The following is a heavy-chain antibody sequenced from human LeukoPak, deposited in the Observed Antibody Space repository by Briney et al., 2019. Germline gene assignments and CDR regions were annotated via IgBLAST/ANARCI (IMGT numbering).Heavy chain of an antibody. Sequence: ASVKVSCKVSGYTLTELSMHWVRQPPGKGLEWMGGFDPEDGETIYAQKFQVRVTMTEDTSKDAAYMELSSMRSDDTAVYYCARDGSYYGSGILPEGSPVDYWGQGTLVTVSS. J-gene: IGHJ4*02. D-gene: IGHD3-10*01. V-gene: IGHV1-24*01. CDR3: ARDGSYYGSGILPEGSPVDY. CDR1: GYTLTELS. CDR2: FDPEDGET.